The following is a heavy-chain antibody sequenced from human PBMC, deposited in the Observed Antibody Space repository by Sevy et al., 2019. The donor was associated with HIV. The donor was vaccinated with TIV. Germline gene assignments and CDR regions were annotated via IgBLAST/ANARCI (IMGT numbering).Heavy chain of an antibody. CDR2: ISPYNDKT. CDR3: ARGGSSYDVLTYYDH. J-gene: IGHJ4*02. Sequence: ASVKVSCKASGYNFKTYGITWLRQAPGEGFEWMGWISPYNDKTQYEQKFQGRVTMTTDTSRKTVYMELTSLGSDDTAVYYCARGGSSYDVLTYYDHWGQGTLVTVSS. D-gene: IGHD3-9*01. CDR1: GYNFKTYG. V-gene: IGHV1-18*01.